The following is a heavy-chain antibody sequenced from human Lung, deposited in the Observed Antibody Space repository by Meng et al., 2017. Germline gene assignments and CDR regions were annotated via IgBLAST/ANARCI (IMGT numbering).Heavy chain of an antibody. J-gene: IGHJ4*02. D-gene: IGHD2-21*02. CDR1: GFTFSSYA. CDR3: AKLLVTAILGLDY. V-gene: IGHV3-23*04. CDR2: ISGSGGST. Sequence: EGQRVEYGGGLVKPGGSLRLSCAASGFTFSSYAMSWVRQAPGKGLEWVSAISGSGGSTYYADSVKGRFTISRDNSKNTLYLQMNSLRAEDTAVYYCAKLLVTAILGLDYWGQGTLVTVSS.